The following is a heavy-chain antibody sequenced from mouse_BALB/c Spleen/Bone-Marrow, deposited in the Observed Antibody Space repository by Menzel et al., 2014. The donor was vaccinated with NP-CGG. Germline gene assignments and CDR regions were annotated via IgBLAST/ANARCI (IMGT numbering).Heavy chain of an antibody. D-gene: IGHD3-1*01. CDR3: ARSGGAAMDY. CDR1: GNNFTSYY. J-gene: IGHJ4*01. Sequence: QVQLKESGPELVKPGASVTISCKASGNNFTSYYIHWVKQRPGQGLEWIGWIYPGNVNTKYNEKFKGKATLTADKSSTTAYMQLSSLTSEDSAVYFCARSGGAAMDYWGQGTSVTVSS. V-gene: IGHV1S56*01. CDR2: IYPGNVNT.